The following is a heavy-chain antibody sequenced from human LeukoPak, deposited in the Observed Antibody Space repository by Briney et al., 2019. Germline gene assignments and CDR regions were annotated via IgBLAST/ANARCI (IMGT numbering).Heavy chain of an antibody. Sequence: ASVKVSCKASGYTFTGYYMHWVRQAPGQGLEWMGWINPNSGGANYAQKFQGRVTMTRDTSISTAYMELSRLRSDDTAVYYCARDGFVLRYFDYDQKQDYMDVWGKGTTVTISS. V-gene: IGHV1-2*02. D-gene: IGHD3-9*01. CDR3: ARDGFVLRYFDYDQKQDYMDV. CDR2: INPNSGGA. CDR1: GYTFTGYY. J-gene: IGHJ6*03.